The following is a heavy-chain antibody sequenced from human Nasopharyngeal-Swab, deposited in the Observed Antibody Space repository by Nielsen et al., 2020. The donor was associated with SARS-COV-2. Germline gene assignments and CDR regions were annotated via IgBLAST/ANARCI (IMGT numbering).Heavy chain of an antibody. CDR2: ISWDGANT. V-gene: IGHV3-43*01. J-gene: IGHJ4*02. CDR1: GFTFDDYG. CDR3: ARGVYYMSYFHTPPFDH. D-gene: IGHD3-10*01. Sequence: GESLKISCVASGFTFDDYGMHWVRLVPGKGLEWVSLISWDGANTYYVDSVKGRFTISRDNSENSLYLQMNSLRTEDTALYYCARGVYYMSYFHTPPFDHWGQGTPVTVSS.